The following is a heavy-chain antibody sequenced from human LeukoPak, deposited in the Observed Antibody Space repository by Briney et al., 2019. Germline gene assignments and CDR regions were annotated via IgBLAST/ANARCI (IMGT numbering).Heavy chain of an antibody. CDR3: ARVPPSMDVFDY. V-gene: IGHV4-34*01. CDR2: INHSGST. D-gene: IGHD3/OR15-3a*01. CDR1: GGSFSGYY. Sequence: SETLSLTCAVYGGSFSGYYWSWIRQPPGKGPEWIGEINHSGSTNYNPSLKSRVTISVDTSKNQFSLKLSSVTAADTAVYYCARVPPSMDVFDYWGQGTLVTVSS. J-gene: IGHJ4*02.